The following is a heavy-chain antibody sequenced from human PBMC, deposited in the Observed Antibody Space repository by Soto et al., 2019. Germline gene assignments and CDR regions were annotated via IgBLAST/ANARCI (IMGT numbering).Heavy chain of an antibody. CDR2: IYYSGST. J-gene: IGHJ4*02. D-gene: IGHD1-26*01. CDR3: ASSVVGATGIDY. CDR1: GGSISGYY. Sequence: PSETLSLTCTVSGGSISGYYWSWIRQPPGKGLEWIGYIYYSGSTNYNPSLKSRVTISVDTSKNQFSLKLSSVTAADTAVYYCASSVVGATGIDYWGQGTLVTVSS. V-gene: IGHV4-59*01.